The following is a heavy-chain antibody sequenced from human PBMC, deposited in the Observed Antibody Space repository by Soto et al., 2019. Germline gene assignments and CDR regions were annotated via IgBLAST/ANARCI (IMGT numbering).Heavy chain of an antibody. V-gene: IGHV3-11*05. Sequence: QVQLVESGGGLVKPGGSPRLSCVASGFTFSDHYMTWIRQAPGKGLEWLSYISTSSSYTNYADSVKGRFTISRDNAMNSLYLQMNSLRAEDTAVYYCARLRLTGYFDFWGQGTLLTVSS. J-gene: IGHJ4*02. CDR2: ISTSSSYT. CDR1: GFTFSDHY. CDR3: ARLRLTGYFDF.